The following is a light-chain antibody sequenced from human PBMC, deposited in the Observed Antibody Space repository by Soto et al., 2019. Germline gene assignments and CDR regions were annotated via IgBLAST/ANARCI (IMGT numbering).Light chain of an antibody. Sequence: EVVITQSPAAVSVSPGERATLSCRASQSVSSTLAWYQQKPGQAPRLLIYGASTRATGIPARFSGSGSGTEFTLTISSLQSEDFAVYYCQQYNNWPPITFGQGRLPEIK. CDR1: QSVSST. V-gene: IGKV3-15*01. CDR3: QQYNNWPPIT. J-gene: IGKJ5*01. CDR2: GAS.